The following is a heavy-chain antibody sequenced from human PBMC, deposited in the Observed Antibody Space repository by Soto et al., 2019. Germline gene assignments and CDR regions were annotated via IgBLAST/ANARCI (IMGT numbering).Heavy chain of an antibody. J-gene: IGHJ4*02. CDR1: GGTFSSNA. V-gene: IGHV1-69*12. CDR2: IITIFGTA. D-gene: IGHD5-18*01. Sequence: QVQLVQSGAEVKKPGSSVKVTCKASGGTFSSNAISWVRQAPGQGLEWMGGIITIFGTAHYAQKCQGRVTITADESTSTASMQLLRLQSDDTAVYYCATVGRGYSSAPRFSFKFWGQGNLVTGSS. CDR3: ATVGRGYSSAPRFSFKF.